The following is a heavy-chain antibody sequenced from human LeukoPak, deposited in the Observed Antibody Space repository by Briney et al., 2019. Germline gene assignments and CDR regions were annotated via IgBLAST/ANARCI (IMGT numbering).Heavy chain of an antibody. CDR2: IVYDGSDK. J-gene: IGHJ3*02. V-gene: IGHV3-30*02. CDR3: AVPYYYDSSGYHDAFDI. CDR1: GFTFSSYG. Sequence: PGGSLRLSCAASGFTFSSYGMHWVRQAPGKGLEWVAFIVYDGSDKYYADSVKGRFTISRDNSKNTLYLQMNSLRAGDTAVYYCAVPYYYDSSGYHDAFDIWGQGTMVTVSS. D-gene: IGHD3-22*01.